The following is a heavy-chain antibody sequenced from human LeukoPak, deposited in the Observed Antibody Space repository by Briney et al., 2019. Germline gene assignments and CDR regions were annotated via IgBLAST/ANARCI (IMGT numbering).Heavy chain of an antibody. Sequence: PGRSLRLSCAASGFTFRSYGMHWVRQAPGKGLEWVAVIWYDGSNKYYADSVKGRFTISRDNSKNTLYLQMNSLRAEDTAVYYCARDPSRPYSSSWLDYWGQGTLVTVSS. CDR2: IWYDGSNK. J-gene: IGHJ4*02. CDR1: GFTFRSYG. CDR3: ARDPSRPYSSSWLDY. V-gene: IGHV3-33*08. D-gene: IGHD6-13*01.